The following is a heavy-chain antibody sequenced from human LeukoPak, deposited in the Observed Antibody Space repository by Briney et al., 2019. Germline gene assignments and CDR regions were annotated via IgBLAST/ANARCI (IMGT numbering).Heavy chain of an antibody. CDR1: GFTFSSYG. J-gene: IGHJ3*02. Sequence: GGSLRLSCAASGFTFSSYGMHWVRQAPGKGLEWVAVISYDGSNKYYADSVKGRFTISRDNSKNTLYLQMNSLRAEDTAVYYCAKLQYCSGGSCPPDAFDIWGQGTMVTVSS. CDR3: AKLQYCSGGSCPPDAFDI. CDR2: ISYDGSNK. D-gene: IGHD2-15*01. V-gene: IGHV3-30*18.